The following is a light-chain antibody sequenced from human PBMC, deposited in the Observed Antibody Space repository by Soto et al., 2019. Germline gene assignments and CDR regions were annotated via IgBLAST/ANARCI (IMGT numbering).Light chain of an antibody. CDR1: SSNIGSNT. CDR2: EGS. CDR3: CSYAGSSTVV. Sequence: QSVLTQPPSASGTPGQRVTISCSGSSSNIGSNTVNWYQQLPGTAPKLMIYEGSKRPSGVSNRFSGSKSGNTASLTISGLQAEDEADYYCCSYAGSSTVVFGTGTKLTVL. J-gene: IGLJ1*01. V-gene: IGLV1-44*01.